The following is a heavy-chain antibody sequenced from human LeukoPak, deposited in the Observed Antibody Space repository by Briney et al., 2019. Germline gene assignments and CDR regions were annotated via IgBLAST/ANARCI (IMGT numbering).Heavy chain of an antibody. CDR3: AQDLPYLAY. CDR2: ISYDGSNK. V-gene: IGHV3-30*18. Sequence: GGSLRLSCAASGFTFSSYGMHRVRQAPGKGLEWVAVISYDGSNKHYADSVKGRFTISRDNSKNTLYLQMNSLRAEDTAVYYCAQDLPYLAYWGEGTLVSVSS. D-gene: IGHD2-21*01. J-gene: IGHJ4*02. CDR1: GFTFSSYG.